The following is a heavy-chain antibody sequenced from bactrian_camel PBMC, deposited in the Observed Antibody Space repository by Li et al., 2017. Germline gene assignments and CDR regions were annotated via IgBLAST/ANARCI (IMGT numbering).Heavy chain of an antibody. CDR2: FNLDGTP. Sequence: QVQLVESGGGSVQAGGSLKLSCQGSEYIFNNCGMAWYRQAPGQGGELVASFNLDGTPTYADSVKGRFTISQDNAKAIVYLQMDSLKTDDTAVYFCATAYQITVRDHCAYRGQGTQVTVS. CDR1: EYIFNNCG. D-gene: IGHD1*01. J-gene: IGHJ4*01. V-gene: IGHV3S53*01. CDR3: ATAYQITVRDHCAY.